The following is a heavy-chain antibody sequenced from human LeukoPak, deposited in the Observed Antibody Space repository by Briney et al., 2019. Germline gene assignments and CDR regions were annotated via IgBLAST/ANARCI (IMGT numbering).Heavy chain of an antibody. CDR1: EDTFTNYY. D-gene: IGHD2-21*02. V-gene: IGHV1-46*01. Sequence: ASVKVSCKASEDTFTNYYIQWMRQAPGQGLEWMGIINPGGGSTTYAQKFQGRVTLTRDTSTRTVYMELSSLRSEDTAVYYCAREPPEYCGGDCYYFDYWGQGTLVTVSS. CDR3: AREPPEYCGGDCYYFDY. CDR2: INPGGGST. J-gene: IGHJ4*02.